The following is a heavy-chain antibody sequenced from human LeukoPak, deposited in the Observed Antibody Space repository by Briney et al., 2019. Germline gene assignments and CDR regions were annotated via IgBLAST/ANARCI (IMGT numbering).Heavy chain of an antibody. CDR2: ISSGSSTI. V-gene: IGHV3-48*01. J-gene: IGHJ4*02. Sequence: GGSLRLSCAASGFTFSSYSMNWVRQAPGKGLEWVSYISSGSSTIYYADSVKGRFTISRDNAKNSLYLQMNSLRAENTAVYYCARDRVAVAGLFDYWGQGTLVTVSS. D-gene: IGHD6-19*01. CDR3: ARDRVAVAGLFDY. CDR1: GFTFSSYS.